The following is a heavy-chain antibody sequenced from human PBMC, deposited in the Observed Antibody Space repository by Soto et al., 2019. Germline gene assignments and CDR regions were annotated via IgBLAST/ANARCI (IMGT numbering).Heavy chain of an antibody. J-gene: IGHJ6*02. Sequence: SDTLSLTCAVYGGSFSGYYWSWIRQPPGKGLEWIGEINHSGSTNYNPSLKSRVTISVDTSKNQFSLKLSSVTAADTAVYYCASGYDYYYYGMDVWGQGNTVTVSS. V-gene: IGHV4-34*01. CDR1: GGSFSGYY. CDR3: ASGYDYYYYGMDV. D-gene: IGHD4-17*01. CDR2: INHSGST.